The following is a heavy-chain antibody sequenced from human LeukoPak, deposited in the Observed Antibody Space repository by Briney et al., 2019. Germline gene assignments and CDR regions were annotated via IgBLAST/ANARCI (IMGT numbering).Heavy chain of an antibody. J-gene: IGHJ4*02. Sequence: GGSLRLSCSASGFTFNNAWMTWVRQAPGKGLEWVGRIKSKADAGTTDYAAPVKGRFTISRDDSKNTLYLQMNSLKTEDTAVYYCATDGGSTGYYGRSDYWGQGTLVTVSS. V-gene: IGHV3-15*01. CDR1: GFTFNNAW. CDR2: IKSKADAGTT. D-gene: IGHD3-22*01. CDR3: ATDGGSTGYYGRSDY.